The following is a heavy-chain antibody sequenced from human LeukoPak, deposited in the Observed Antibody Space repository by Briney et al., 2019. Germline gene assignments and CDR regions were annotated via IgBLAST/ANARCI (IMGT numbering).Heavy chain of an antibody. Sequence: SVKVSCKASGGTFSSYAISWVRQAPGQGLEWMGGITPIFGTANYAQKFQGRVTITTDESTSTAYMELSSLRSEDTAVYYCASDPYYYDSSGYYYVTPFEYWGQGTLVTVSS. D-gene: IGHD3-22*01. J-gene: IGHJ4*02. CDR2: ITPIFGTA. CDR1: GGTFSSYA. CDR3: ASDPYYYDSSGYYYVTPFEY. V-gene: IGHV1-69*05.